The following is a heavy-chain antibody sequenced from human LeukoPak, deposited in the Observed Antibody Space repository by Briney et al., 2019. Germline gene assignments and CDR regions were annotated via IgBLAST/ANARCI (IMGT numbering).Heavy chain of an antibody. CDR1: GGSISSGGYS. Sequence: SQTLSLTCAVSGGSISSGGYSWSWIGQPPGKGLEWTGYIYHSGSTYYNPSLKSRVTISVDRSKNQFSLKLSSVTAADTAVYYCARAGSGSYLVWFDPWGQGTLVTVSS. CDR3: ARAGSGSYLVWFDP. J-gene: IGHJ5*02. D-gene: IGHD3-10*01. CDR2: IYHSGST. V-gene: IGHV4-30-2*01.